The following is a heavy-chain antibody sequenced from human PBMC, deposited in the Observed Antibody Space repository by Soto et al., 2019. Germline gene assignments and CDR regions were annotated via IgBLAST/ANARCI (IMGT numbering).Heavy chain of an antibody. V-gene: IGHV3-33*01. CDR1: GFTFSSYG. CDR2: IWYDGSNK. D-gene: IGHD2-2*02. J-gene: IGHJ5*02. Sequence: GGSLRLSCAASGFTFSSYGMHWVRQAPGKGLEWVAVIWYDGSNKYYADSVKGRFTISRDNSKNTLYLQMNSLRAEDTAVYYCARDHCSSTSSYTRGPSCFDPWGQGTLVTVSS. CDR3: ARDHCSSTSSYTRGPSCFDP.